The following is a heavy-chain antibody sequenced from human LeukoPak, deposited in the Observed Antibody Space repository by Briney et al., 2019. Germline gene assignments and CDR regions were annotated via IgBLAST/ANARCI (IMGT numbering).Heavy chain of an antibody. CDR3: ARKEYSNYRNWFDP. CDR1: KFTFNNYA. D-gene: IGHD4-11*01. CDR2: ISGSGDNM. Sequence: PGGSLRLSCLASKFTFNNYAMTWVRQAPGKGLEWVSSISGSGDNMDYADSVKGRFTISRDNSKNTLYLQMNSLRAEDTAVYYCARKEYSNYRNWFDPWGQGTLVTVSS. V-gene: IGHV3-23*01. J-gene: IGHJ5*02.